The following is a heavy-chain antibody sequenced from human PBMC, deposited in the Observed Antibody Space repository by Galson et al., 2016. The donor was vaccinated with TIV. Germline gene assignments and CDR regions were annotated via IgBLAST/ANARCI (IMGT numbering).Heavy chain of an antibody. CDR1: GYSFSTYD. J-gene: IGHJ4*02. CDR2: MKPNSGNT. V-gene: IGHV1-8*01. CDR3: ARSGDYGDY. D-gene: IGHD4-17*01. Sequence: SVKVSCKASGYSFSTYDINWVRQAPGQGLEWMGWMKPNSGNTGYSQKFRGRVTMTRNTSERTTYMELSSLTSEDTAVYYCARSGDYGDYWGQGTLVTVSS.